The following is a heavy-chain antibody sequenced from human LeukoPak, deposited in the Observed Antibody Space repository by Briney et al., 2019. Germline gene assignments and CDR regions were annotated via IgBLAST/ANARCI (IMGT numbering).Heavy chain of an antibody. D-gene: IGHD4-17*01. CDR1: GFTINVYA. V-gene: IGHV3-23*01. CDR3: AKDPNGDYVGAFDG. CDR2: ITVNGGGI. Sequence: GGSLRLSCAPSGFTINVYAMTWVRQAPGKGLEWVSSITVNGGGISYADSVKGRFTISRDNSKNTLYLQMNSLRAEDTAVYYCAKDPNGDYVGAFDGWDQGTRVTVSS. J-gene: IGHJ3*01.